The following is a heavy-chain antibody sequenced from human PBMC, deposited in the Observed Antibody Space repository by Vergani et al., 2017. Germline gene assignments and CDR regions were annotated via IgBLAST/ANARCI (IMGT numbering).Heavy chain of an antibody. J-gene: IGHJ6*03. CDR1: GYTFTGYY. V-gene: IGHV1-2*02. CDR2: INPNSGGT. Sequence: QVQLVQSGAEVKKPGASVKVSCKASGYTFTGYYMHWVRQAPGQGLEWMGWINPNSGGTNYAQKFQGRVTITADESTSTAYMELSSLRSEDTAVYYCARGDQDYYYYMDVWGKGTTVTVSS. CDR3: ARGDQDYYYYMDV.